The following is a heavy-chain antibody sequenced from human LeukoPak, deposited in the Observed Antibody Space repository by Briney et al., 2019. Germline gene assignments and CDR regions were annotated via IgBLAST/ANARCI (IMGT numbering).Heavy chain of an antibody. V-gene: IGHV4-39*01. Sequence: PWETLSLTCNVSGGSISSNTYFWGWIRRPPGTGLEWIGSIRYSGSTYYNPSLKSRVTISVDTSNNQFSLHLTSLTAADTAVYYCATSDTVSTYNWFDPWGLGTLVTVS. CDR3: ATSDTVSTYNWFDP. D-gene: IGHD5/OR15-5a*01. CDR1: GGSISSNTYF. J-gene: IGHJ5*02. CDR2: IRYSGST.